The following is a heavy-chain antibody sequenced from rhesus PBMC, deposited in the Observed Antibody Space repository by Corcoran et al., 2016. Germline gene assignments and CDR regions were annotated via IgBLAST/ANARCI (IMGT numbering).Heavy chain of an antibody. CDR2: IYWDDDT. V-gene: IGHV2S1*01. CDR1: GFSISTSGMG. D-gene: IGHD6-25*01. J-gene: IGHJ4*01. CDR3: ARRHGIAAAVFDY. Sequence: QVTLKESGPALVKPTQTLTLTCTFSGFSISTSGMGVGWIRQPPGKALEWLALIYWDDDTYYSPSLKSRLPITKDTSKNQVVLTMPDMDPVDTATYYCARRHGIAAAVFDYWGQGVLVTVSS.